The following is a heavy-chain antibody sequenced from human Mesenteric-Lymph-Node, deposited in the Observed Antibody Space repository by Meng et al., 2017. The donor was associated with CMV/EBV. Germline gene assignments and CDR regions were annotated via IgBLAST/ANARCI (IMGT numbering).Heavy chain of an antibody. CDR3: AKDIRP. Sequence: GESLKISCVASGFAFSDHWMAWVRQAPGKGLEWVASTNEDGSGKYHADSVKGRLTISRDNAKNTLYLQMNSLRAEDTAVYYCAKDIRPGGQGTLVTVSS. V-gene: IGHV3-7*01. J-gene: IGHJ5*02. CDR1: GFAFSDHW. CDR2: TNEDGSGK.